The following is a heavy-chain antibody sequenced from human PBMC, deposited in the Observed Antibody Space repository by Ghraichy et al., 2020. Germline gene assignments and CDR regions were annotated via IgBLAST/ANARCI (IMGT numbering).Heavy chain of an antibody. CDR2: INHSGST. V-gene: IGHV4-34*01. D-gene: IGHD2-21*01. J-gene: IGHJ4*02. CDR1: GGSFSGYY. CDR3: ARGLVGKLLFPFDY. Sequence: SETLSLTCAVYGGSFSGYYWSWIRQPPGKGLEWIGEINHSGSTNYNPSLKSRVTISVDTSKNQFSLKLSSVTAADTAVYYCARGLVGKLLFPFDYWGQGTLVTVSS.